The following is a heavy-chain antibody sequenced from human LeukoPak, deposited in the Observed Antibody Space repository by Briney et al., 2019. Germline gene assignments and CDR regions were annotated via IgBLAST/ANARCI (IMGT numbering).Heavy chain of an antibody. J-gene: IGHJ5*02. V-gene: IGHV4-34*01. CDR1: GGSFSGYY. CDR2: INHSGST. Sequence: SETLSLTCAVYGGSFSGYYWSWIRQPPGKGLEWIGEINHSGSTNYNPSLKSRVTISVDTSKNQFSLKLSSVTAADTAVCYCARGIQLWLNWFDPWGQGTLVTVSS. CDR3: ARGIQLWLNWFDP. D-gene: IGHD5-18*01.